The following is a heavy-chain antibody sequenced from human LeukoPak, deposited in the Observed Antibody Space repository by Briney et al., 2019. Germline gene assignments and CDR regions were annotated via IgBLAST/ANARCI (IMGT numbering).Heavy chain of an antibody. CDR2: ISYDGSRK. CDR1: GFMFSSFG. CDR3: ARDRGSSWYVDY. D-gene: IGHD6-13*01. J-gene: IGHJ4*02. V-gene: IGHV3-30*03. Sequence: PGGSLRLSCAASGFMFSSFGIHWVRQAPGKGLEWVAIISYDGSRKYYEDSVKGRFIISRDNSKNTLYLQMNSLRAEDTAVYYCARDRGSSWYVDYWGQGTLVTVSS.